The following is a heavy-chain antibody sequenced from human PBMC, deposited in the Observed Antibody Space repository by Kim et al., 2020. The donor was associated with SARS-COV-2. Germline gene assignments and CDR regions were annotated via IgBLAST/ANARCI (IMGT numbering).Heavy chain of an antibody. CDR2: ISTGGGSI. D-gene: IGHD6-13*01. J-gene: IGHJ1*01. CDR3: AKDRDSASWYGYFQS. V-gene: IGHV3-23*01. CDR1: GFTFAPFT. Sequence: GGSLRLSCAASGFTFAPFTMSWVRQAPGKGLEWVSSISTGGGSIYYADSVKGRVTISRDNSKSTVFLQLNSLRVEDTAVYYCAKDRDSASWYGYFQSWGQGTLVTVSS.